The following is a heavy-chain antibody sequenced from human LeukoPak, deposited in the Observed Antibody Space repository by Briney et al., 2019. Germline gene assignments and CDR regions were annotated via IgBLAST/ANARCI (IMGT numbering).Heavy chain of an antibody. D-gene: IGHD1-26*01. V-gene: IGHV3-9*01. CDR2: ISWNSGNI. CDR1: GFTFYDYA. Sequence: PGGSLRLSCAASGFTFYDYAMHWVRQAPGKGLEWVSGISWNSGNIGYADSVKGRFTISRDNAKNSLYLQMNSLRAEDTALYYCARVYSGSFSPFDYWGQGTLVTVSS. CDR3: ARVYSGSFSPFDY. J-gene: IGHJ4*02.